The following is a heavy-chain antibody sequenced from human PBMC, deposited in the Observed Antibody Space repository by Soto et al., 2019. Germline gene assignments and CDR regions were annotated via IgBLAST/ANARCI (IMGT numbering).Heavy chain of an antibody. CDR1: GFTFSSYW. V-gene: IGHV3-7*01. J-gene: IGHJ4*02. D-gene: IGHD3-10*01. CDR2: IKEDGSEK. Sequence: EVQVVESGGGLVQPGGSLRLSCAASGFTFSSYWMSWVRQAPGKGLEWVANIKEDGSEKNYVDSVKGQFTISRDNAKNSLYLQMNSLRAEDTAVYYCARERYYYGSGDYWGQGTLVTASS. CDR3: ARERYYYGSGDY.